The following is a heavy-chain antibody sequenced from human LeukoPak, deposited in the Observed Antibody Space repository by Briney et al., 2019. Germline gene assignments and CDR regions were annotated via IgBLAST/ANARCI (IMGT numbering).Heavy chain of an antibody. CDR2: IHYSGGST. Sequence: GGSLRLSCAASGFTFSRYGMHWVRQAPGKGLEWVSAIHYSGGSTYYADSVKGRFTISRDNSKNTLYLQMNSLRAEDTAVYYCAKVIREVDMSYDYWGQGALVTVSS. CDR3: AKVIREVDMSYDY. D-gene: IGHD5-24*01. CDR1: GFTFSRYG. V-gene: IGHV3-23*01. J-gene: IGHJ4*02.